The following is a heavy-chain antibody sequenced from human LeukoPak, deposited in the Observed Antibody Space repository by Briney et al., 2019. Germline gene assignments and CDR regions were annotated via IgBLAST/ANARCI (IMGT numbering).Heavy chain of an antibody. CDR3: ATRPDGNDVPYFDY. J-gene: IGHJ4*02. V-gene: IGHV3-66*01. CDR2: IYSGGSS. D-gene: IGHD5-12*01. Sequence: GGSLRLSCAASGLTVGFKCMSWVRQAPGKGLEWVSIIYSGGSSYYADSVKGRFTVSRDTSKNTLYLRMNSLRAKDTAVYYCATRPDGNDVPYFDYWGQGTLVTVSS. CDR1: GLTVGFKC.